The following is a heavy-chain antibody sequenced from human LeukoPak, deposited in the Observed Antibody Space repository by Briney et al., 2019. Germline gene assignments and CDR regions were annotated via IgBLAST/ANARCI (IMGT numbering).Heavy chain of an antibody. CDR2: IYHSGST. CDR3: ASYCSSTSCFASDAFDI. D-gene: IGHD2-2*01. V-gene: IGHV4-38-2*02. CDR1: GYSISSGYY. Sequence: SETLSLACTVSGYSISSGYYWGWIRQPQGKGLEWIGSIYHSGSTYYNPSLKSRVTISVDTSKNQFSLKLSSVTAADKAVYYCASYCSSTSCFASDAFDIWGQGTMVTVSS. J-gene: IGHJ3*02.